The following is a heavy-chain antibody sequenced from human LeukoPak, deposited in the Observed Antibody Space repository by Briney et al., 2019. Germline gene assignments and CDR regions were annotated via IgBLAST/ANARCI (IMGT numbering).Heavy chain of an antibody. D-gene: IGHD6-19*01. Sequence: SETLSLTCTVSVGPLSRYYWRWTRQPPGRGLEWIGYIYYSGSTNYNPSLKSRVTISVDTSNNQFSLKLSSATASDTGVYYCARHGSRGSPSGPWGQGTLVTVSS. CDR2: IYYSGST. CDR3: ARHGSRGSPSGP. V-gene: IGHV4-59*08. CDR1: VGPLSRYY. J-gene: IGHJ5*02.